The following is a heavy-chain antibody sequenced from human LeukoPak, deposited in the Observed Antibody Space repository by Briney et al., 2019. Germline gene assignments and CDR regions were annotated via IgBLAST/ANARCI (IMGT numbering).Heavy chain of an antibody. D-gene: IGHD6-19*01. CDR1: GYTFTSYD. CDR3: ARAYHYGYSSGWYAVDY. Sequence: ASVKVSCKASGYTFTSYDINWVRQATGQGLEWTGWMNPNSGDTGYAQKFQGRVTMTRNTSISTAYMELSSLRSEDTAVYYCARAYHYGYSSGWYAVDYWGQGTLVTVSS. V-gene: IGHV1-8*01. J-gene: IGHJ4*02. CDR2: MNPNSGDT.